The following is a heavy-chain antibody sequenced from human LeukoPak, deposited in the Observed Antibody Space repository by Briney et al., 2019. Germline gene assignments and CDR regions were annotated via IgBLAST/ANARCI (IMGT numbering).Heavy chain of an antibody. D-gene: IGHD2-15*01. Sequence: GGSLRLSCAASGFTFDDYAMHWVRQAPGKGLEWVSGISWNSGSIGYADSVKGRFTISRDNAKNSLYLQMNSLRAEDTALYYCAKDSGGLLAAPNGAFDIWGQGTMVTVSS. J-gene: IGHJ3*02. CDR3: AKDSGGLLAAPNGAFDI. V-gene: IGHV3-9*01. CDR1: GFTFDDYA. CDR2: ISWNSGSI.